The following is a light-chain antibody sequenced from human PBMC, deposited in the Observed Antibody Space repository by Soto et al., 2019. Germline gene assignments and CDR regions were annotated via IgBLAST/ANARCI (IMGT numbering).Light chain of an antibody. J-gene: IGLJ2*01. CDR3: GTWDSSLSAVV. CDR1: SSNIGNNY. Sequence: QSVLTQPPSVSAAPGQKVTISCSGTSSNIGNNYVSWYQQLPGTVPKLLIYDSNKRPSRIPDRFSGSKSGTSATLGITGLQTGDEADYYCGTWDSSLSAVVFGGGTKRTVL. V-gene: IGLV1-51*01. CDR2: DSN.